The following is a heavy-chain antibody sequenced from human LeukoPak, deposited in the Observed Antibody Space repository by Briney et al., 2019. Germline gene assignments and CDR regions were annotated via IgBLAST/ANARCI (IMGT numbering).Heavy chain of an antibody. CDR3: ARGDGWFGELFNFDY. CDR2: ITSSSSTI. J-gene: IGHJ4*02. CDR1: GFTFSAYA. D-gene: IGHD3-10*01. V-gene: IGHV3-48*02. Sequence: GGSLRLSCAASGFTFSAYAMNWVRQAPGKGLEWVSYITSSSSTIYYADSVKGRFNISRDNAKNSLYLQMNSLRDEDTAVYYCARGDGWFGELFNFDYWGQGTLVTVSS.